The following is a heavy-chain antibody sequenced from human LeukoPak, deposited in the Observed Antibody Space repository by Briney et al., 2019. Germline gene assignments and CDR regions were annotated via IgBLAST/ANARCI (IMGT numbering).Heavy chain of an antibody. CDR3: ANTRHQMATKDY. CDR2: ISGSGGST. V-gene: IGHV3-23*01. Sequence: PGGSLRLSCAASGFTFSSYAMSWVRQAPGKGLEWVSAISGSGGSTYYADSAKGRFTISRDNSKNTLYLQMNSLRAEDTAVYYCANTRHQMATKDYWGQGTLVTVSS. D-gene: IGHD5-24*01. J-gene: IGHJ4*02. CDR1: GFTFSSYA.